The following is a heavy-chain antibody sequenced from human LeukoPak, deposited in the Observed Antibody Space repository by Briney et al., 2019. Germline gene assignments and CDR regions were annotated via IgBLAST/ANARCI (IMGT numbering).Heavy chain of an antibody. CDR2: IIPIFGTA. V-gene: IGHV1-69*13. D-gene: IGHD1-26*01. CDR1: GGTFSSYA. J-gene: IGHJ3*02. CDR3: VVGATTPDDAFDI. Sequence: SVTVSCTASGGTFSSYAISWVRQAPGQGLEWMGGIIPIFGTANYAQKFQGRVTITADESTSTAYMELSSLRSEDTAVYYCVVGATTPDDAFDIWGQGTMVTVSS.